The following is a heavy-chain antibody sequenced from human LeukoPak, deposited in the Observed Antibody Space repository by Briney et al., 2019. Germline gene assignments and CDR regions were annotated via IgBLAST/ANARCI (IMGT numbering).Heavy chain of an antibody. Sequence: GGFLRLSCAASGFTFSTFSMNWVRQAPGKGPEWVSYISSSSSTTYYADSVKGRFTISRDNAKNSLYLQMNSLRAEDTAVYYCVRRGLIVTEYLERWGQGTLVIVSS. V-gene: IGHV3-48*04. J-gene: IGHJ1*01. D-gene: IGHD3-10*01. CDR2: ISSSSSTT. CDR1: GFTFSTFS. CDR3: VRRGLIVTEYLER.